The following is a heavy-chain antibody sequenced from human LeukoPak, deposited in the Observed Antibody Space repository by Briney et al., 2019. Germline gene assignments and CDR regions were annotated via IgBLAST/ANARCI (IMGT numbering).Heavy chain of an antibody. Sequence: GASVKVSCKASGGTFSSYAISRVRQAPGQGLEWMRGIIPIFGIANYAQKFQGRVTITADESTSTAYMELSSLRSEDTAVYYCARASSSGHSYYYYYMDVWGKGTTVTVSS. J-gene: IGHJ6*03. CDR3: ARASSSGHSYYYYYMDV. D-gene: IGHD6-6*01. V-gene: IGHV1-69*13. CDR2: IIPIFGIA. CDR1: GGTFSSYA.